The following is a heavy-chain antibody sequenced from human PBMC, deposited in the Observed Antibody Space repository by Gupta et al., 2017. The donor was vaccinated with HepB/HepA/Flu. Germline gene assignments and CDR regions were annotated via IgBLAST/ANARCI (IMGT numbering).Heavy chain of an antibody. Sequence: QVQLVQSGAEVKKPGASVKVSCKASGYTFTRHYMHWVRPAPGQGLEWMGVINPSGGSTDYAQKFQGRVTMTRDTSTSTVYLELSSLRSEDTAVYYCARGLYSSGGWYFDPWGQGTPVTVSS. CDR3: ARGLYSSGGWYFDP. J-gene: IGHJ5*02. D-gene: IGHD6-19*01. CDR1: GYTFTRHY. CDR2: INPSGGST. V-gene: IGHV1-46*01.